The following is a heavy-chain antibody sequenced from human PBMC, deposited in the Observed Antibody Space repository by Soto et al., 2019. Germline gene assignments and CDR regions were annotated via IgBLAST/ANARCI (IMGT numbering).Heavy chain of an antibody. CDR1: GFTFSNSW. Sequence: GGSLRLSCAASGFTFSNSWMHWVRQVSGKGLEWVSRINADGTSTSYADSVKGRFTISRDNAKNTLYLHVNSLRAEDTAVYYCVKVLARGVGVPRFYFDSWGQGALVTVYS. CDR3: VKVLARGVGVPRFYFDS. J-gene: IGHJ4*02. V-gene: IGHV3-74*01. D-gene: IGHD2-2*01. CDR2: INADGTST.